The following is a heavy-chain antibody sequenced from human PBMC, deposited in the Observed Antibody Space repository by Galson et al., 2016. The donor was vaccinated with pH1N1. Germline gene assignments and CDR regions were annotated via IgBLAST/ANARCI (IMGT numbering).Heavy chain of an antibody. CDR1: GFIFGDYW. CDR3: ARVSSWYYVDF. Sequence: SLRLSCAASGFIFGDYWMSWVRQAPGKGLEWVANIKEDGSEKYYVGSVTGRFTVSRDNAKESLFLQMDSLRVEDTAVYYCARVSSWYYVDFWGQGTLITVSS. D-gene: IGHD6-13*01. CDR2: IKEDGSEK. V-gene: IGHV3-7*01. J-gene: IGHJ4*02.